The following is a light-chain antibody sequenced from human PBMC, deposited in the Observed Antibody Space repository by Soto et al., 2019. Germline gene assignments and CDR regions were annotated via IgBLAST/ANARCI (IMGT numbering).Light chain of an antibody. V-gene: IGKV1-5*01. CDR3: QQYNSYSWT. J-gene: IGKJ1*01. CDR2: DAS. CDR1: QSISSW. Sequence: DIQMTQSPSTLSASVGDRVTITCRASQSISSWLAWYQQKPRKAPKLLIYDASSLESGVPSRFSGSGSGTEFTLTISSXQPDDFATYYCQQYNSYSWTFGQGTKVDTK.